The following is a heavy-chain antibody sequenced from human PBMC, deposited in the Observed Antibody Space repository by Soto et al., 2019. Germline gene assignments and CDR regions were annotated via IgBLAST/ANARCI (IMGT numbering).Heavy chain of an antibody. CDR2: IYYSGST. J-gene: IGHJ4*02. CDR1: GGSISSYY. V-gene: IGHV4-59*01. Sequence: SETLSLTCTVSGGSISSYYWSWIRQPPGKGLEWIGYIYYSGSTNYNPSLKSRVTISVDTSKDQFSLKLSSVTAADTAVYYCARGSERTVAGPYFDYWGQGTLVTVSS. D-gene: IGHD6-19*01. CDR3: ARGSERTVAGPYFDY.